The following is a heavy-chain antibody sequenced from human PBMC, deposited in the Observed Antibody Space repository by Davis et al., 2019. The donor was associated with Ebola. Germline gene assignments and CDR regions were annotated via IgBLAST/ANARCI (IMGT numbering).Heavy chain of an antibody. CDR1: GYSFTNYW. Sequence: GESLKISCEGSGYSFTNYWIAWVRQMPGKGLEWMGIIYPGDSDTRYSPSFQGQVTISADKSITTAYLQWSSLKASDTAIYYCARGTNGYNPGGYFDSWGQGTLVTVSS. D-gene: IGHD5-24*01. J-gene: IGHJ4*02. V-gene: IGHV5-51*01. CDR3: ARGTNGYNPGGYFDS. CDR2: IYPGDSDT.